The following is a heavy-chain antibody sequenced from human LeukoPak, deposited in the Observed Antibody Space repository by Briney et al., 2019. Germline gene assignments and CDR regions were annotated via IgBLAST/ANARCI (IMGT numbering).Heavy chain of an antibody. V-gene: IGHV4-4*07. CDR1: GGSISRCY. J-gene: IGHJ2*01. D-gene: IGHD6-13*01. CDR3: ARDLPIAAAGPYWYFDL. CDR2: IYTSGST. Sequence: SETLSLTCTVSGGSISRCYWSWIRQPAGKGLEWIGRIYTSGSTNYNPSLKSRVTMSVDTSKNQFSLKLSSVTAADTAVYYCARDLPIAAAGPYWYFDLWGRGTLVTVSS.